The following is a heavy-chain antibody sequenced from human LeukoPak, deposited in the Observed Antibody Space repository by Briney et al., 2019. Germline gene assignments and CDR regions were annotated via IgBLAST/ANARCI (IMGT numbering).Heavy chain of an antibody. J-gene: IGHJ3*02. Sequence: GGSLRLSCAASGFTFDSYAMSWVRQAPGKGLEWVSSISSGGTYKYYADSVKGRFTISRDNAQNSLYLQMNSLRAEDSSVYYCARPTTVTTISADAFDIWGQGTMVTVSS. CDR1: GFTFDSYA. V-gene: IGHV3-21*01. CDR3: ARPTTVTTISADAFDI. D-gene: IGHD4-17*01. CDR2: ISSGGTYK.